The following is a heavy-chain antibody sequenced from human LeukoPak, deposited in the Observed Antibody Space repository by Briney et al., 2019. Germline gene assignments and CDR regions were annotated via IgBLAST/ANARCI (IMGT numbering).Heavy chain of an antibody. D-gene: IGHD3-10*01. V-gene: IGHV1-18*01. J-gene: IGHJ4*02. CDR3: ARSYYYGSGSLYYFDY. CDR1: GYTFTSYG. CDR2: ISAYNGNT. Sequence: ASAKVSCKASGYTFTSYGISWVRQAPGQGLEWMGWISAYNGNTNYAQKLQGRVTMTTDTSTSTAYMELRSLRSDDTAVYYCARSYYYGSGSLYYFDYWGQGTLVTVSS.